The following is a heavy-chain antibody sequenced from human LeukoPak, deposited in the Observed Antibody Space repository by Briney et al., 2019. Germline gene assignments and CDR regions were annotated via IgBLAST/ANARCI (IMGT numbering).Heavy chain of an antibody. Sequence: ASVKVSCKASGYTFTNYYIHWVRQAPGQGLEWMGLINPSGGNTDYAQNFQGRVTMTRDTSTSTVYMGLSSLRSEDTAVYYCARVRDGYNDAYDIWGQGTMVTVPS. CDR1: GYTFTNYY. V-gene: IGHV1-46*01. CDR2: INPSGGNT. D-gene: IGHD5-24*01. J-gene: IGHJ3*02. CDR3: ARVRDGYNDAYDI.